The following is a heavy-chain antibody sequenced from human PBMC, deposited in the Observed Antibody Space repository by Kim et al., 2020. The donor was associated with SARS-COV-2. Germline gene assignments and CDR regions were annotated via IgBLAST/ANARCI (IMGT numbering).Heavy chain of an antibody. D-gene: IGHD4-17*01. Sequence: SETLSLTCAVYGGSFSGYYWSWIRQPPGKGLEWIGEINHSGSTNYNPSLKSRVTISVDTSKNQFSLKLSSVTAADTAVYYCARLYGVYGKGWFDPWGQGTLVTVSS. CDR3: ARLYGVYGKGWFDP. CDR1: GGSFSGYY. J-gene: IGHJ5*02. V-gene: IGHV4-34*01. CDR2: INHSGST.